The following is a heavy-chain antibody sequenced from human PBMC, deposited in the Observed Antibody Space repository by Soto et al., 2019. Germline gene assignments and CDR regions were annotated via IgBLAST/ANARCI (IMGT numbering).Heavy chain of an antibody. CDR3: ARDEDCSSTSCYVLGVVSFDI. Sequence: QVQLVQSGAEVKKPGSSVKVSRKASGGTFSSYAISWVRQAPGQGLEWMGGIIPIFGTANYAQKFQGRVTITADESTSTAYMELSSLRSEATAVYYCARDEDCSSTSCYVLGVVSFDIWGQGTMVTVSS. D-gene: IGHD2-2*01. J-gene: IGHJ3*02. V-gene: IGHV1-69*01. CDR1: GGTFSSYA. CDR2: IIPIFGTA.